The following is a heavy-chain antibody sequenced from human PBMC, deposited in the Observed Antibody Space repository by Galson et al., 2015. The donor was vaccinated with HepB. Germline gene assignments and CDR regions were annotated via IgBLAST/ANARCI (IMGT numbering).Heavy chain of an antibody. CDR3: ARGYDFWSGYQTDFDY. V-gene: IGHV3-74*01. J-gene: IGHJ4*02. CDR1: GFPFSSYW. D-gene: IGHD3-3*01. CDR2: INSDGSST. Sequence: LRLSCAASGFPFSSYWMHWVRQAPGKGLVWVSRINSDGSSTSYADSVKGRFTISRDNAKNTLYLQMNSLRAEDTAVYYCARGYDFWSGYQTDFDYWGQGTLVTVSS.